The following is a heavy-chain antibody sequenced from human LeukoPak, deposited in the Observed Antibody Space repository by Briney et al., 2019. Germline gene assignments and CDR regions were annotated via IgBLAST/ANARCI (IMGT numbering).Heavy chain of an antibody. J-gene: IGHJ2*01. D-gene: IGHD2-2*01. Sequence: GGSLRLSCAASGFTFSSYAMHWVRQAPGKGLEWVAVISYDGSNKYYADSVKGRFTISRDNSKNTLYLQMNSLRAEDTAVYYCAKDGPSDCSSTSCSKYWYFDLWGRGTLVTVSS. CDR2: ISYDGSNK. V-gene: IGHV3-30-3*01. CDR3: AKDGPSDCSSTSCSKYWYFDL. CDR1: GFTFSSYA.